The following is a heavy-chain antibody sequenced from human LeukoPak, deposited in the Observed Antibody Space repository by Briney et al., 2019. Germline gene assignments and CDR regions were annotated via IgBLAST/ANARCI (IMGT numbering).Heavy chain of an antibody. CDR3: ARAPLVVVPAAHNWFDP. D-gene: IGHD2-2*01. J-gene: IGHJ5*02. V-gene: IGHV1-69*05. CDR2: IIPIFGTA. CDR1: GGTFSSYA. Sequence: ASVKVSCKASGGTFSSYAFSWVRQAPGQGLEWMGGIIPIFGTANHAQKFQGRVTITTDESTSTAYMELSSLRSEDTAVYYCARAPLVVVPAAHNWFDPWGQGTLVTVSS.